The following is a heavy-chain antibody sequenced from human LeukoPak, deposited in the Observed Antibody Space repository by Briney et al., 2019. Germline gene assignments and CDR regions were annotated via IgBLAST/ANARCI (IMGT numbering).Heavy chain of an antibody. CDR1: GGSFSGYY. V-gene: IGHV4-34*01. D-gene: IGHD3-10*01. Sequence: SETLPLTCAVYGGSFSGYYWSWIRQPPGKGLEWIGEINHSGSTNYNPSLKSRVTISVDTSKNQFSLKLSSVTAADTAVYYCARHAKYYYGSGSYYKPFDYWGQGTLVTVSS. J-gene: IGHJ4*02. CDR3: ARHAKYYYGSGSYYKPFDY. CDR2: INHSGST.